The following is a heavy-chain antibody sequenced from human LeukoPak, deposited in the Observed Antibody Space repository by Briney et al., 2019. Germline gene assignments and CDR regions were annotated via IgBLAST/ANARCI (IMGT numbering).Heavy chain of an antibody. Sequence: SETLSLTCAVSGGSISSGGYSWSWIRQPPGKGLEWIGYIYHSGSTYYNPSLKSRVTISVDRSKNQFSLKLSSVTAADTAVYYCARVGYSGYDYKPYYFDYWGQGTLVTVSS. CDR3: ARVGYSGYDYKPYYFDY. J-gene: IGHJ4*02. V-gene: IGHV4-30-2*01. D-gene: IGHD5-12*01. CDR1: GGSISSGGYS. CDR2: IYHSGST.